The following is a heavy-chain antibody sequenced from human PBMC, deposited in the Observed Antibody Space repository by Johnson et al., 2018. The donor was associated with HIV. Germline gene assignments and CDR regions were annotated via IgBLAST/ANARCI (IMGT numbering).Heavy chain of an antibody. Sequence: MQLVESGGGVVRPGGSLRLSCAASGFTVSSNYMSWVRQAPGKGLEWVSVIYSGGSTYYADSVKGRFTISRDNSKNTLYLQMNNLRAEDTAVYYCVRDDGSEFEAVDIWGLGTMVTVSS. V-gene: IGHV3-66*01. CDR3: VRDDGSEFEAVDI. CDR1: GFTVSSNY. CDR2: IYSGGST. D-gene: IGHD6-19*01. J-gene: IGHJ3*02.